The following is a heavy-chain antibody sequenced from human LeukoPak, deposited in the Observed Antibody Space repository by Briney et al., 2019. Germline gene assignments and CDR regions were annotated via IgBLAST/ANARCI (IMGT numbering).Heavy chain of an antibody. Sequence: ASVKVSCKASGYTFTSYGISWVRQAPGQGLEWMGWISAYNGNTNYAQKLQGRVTMTTDTSTSTAYMELRSLRSDDTAVYFCARDPCGADSAMAVFDNWGQGTLVTVSS. D-gene: IGHD5-18*01. V-gene: IGHV1-18*01. CDR3: ARDPCGADSAMAVFDN. J-gene: IGHJ4*02. CDR1: GYTFTSYG. CDR2: ISAYNGNT.